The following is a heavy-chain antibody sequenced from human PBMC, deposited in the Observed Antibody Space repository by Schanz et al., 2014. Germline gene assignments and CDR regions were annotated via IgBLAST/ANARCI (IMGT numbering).Heavy chain of an antibody. CDR2: ISAYNGHT. CDR1: GYTFNNHG. Sequence: QVQLVQSGGEVKKPGASATVSCKASGYTFNNHGISWVRQAPGQGLEWMGWISAYNGHTTYAQKFQGRVTMTTDTSTSTAYMELRGLRSDDTAVYYCARETTIITGGAFDVWGQGTMVTVSS. V-gene: IGHV1-18*01. J-gene: IGHJ3*01. CDR3: ARETTIITGGAFDV. D-gene: IGHD3-9*01.